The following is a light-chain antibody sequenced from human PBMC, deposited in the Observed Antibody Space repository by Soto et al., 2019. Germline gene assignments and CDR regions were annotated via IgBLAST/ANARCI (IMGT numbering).Light chain of an antibody. CDR1: SSTVGGFNV. CDR2: EGI. Sequence: QSALTQPASVSGSPGQSITISCTGTSSTVGGFNVVSWYQQHSGKAPKVIIYEGIKRPSGVSNRFSGSNSGSTASLTISGLQAEDEADHYCCSYVGATTYVFGTGTKVTVL. J-gene: IGLJ1*01. V-gene: IGLV2-23*01. CDR3: CSYVGATTYV.